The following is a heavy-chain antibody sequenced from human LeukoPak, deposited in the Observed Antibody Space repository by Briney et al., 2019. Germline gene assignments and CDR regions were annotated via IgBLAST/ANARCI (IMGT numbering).Heavy chain of an antibody. CDR3: TRVGYIDEGIDY. D-gene: IGHD5-24*01. V-gene: IGHV3-7*04. CDR2: IKQDGSKK. J-gene: IGHJ4*02. CDR1: GLIFSDAW. Sequence: GGSLRLSCAASGLIFSDAWMTWVRQAPGKGLEWVANIKQDGSKKSYVDSVKGRFTISRDNAKNSLYLQMNSLRAEDTAIYYCTRVGYIDEGIDYWGQGTLVTVSS.